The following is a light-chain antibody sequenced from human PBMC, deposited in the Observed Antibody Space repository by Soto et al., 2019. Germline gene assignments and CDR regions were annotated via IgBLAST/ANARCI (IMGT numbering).Light chain of an antibody. V-gene: IGLV2-14*01. CDR2: EVS. CDR3: AAWDASLGGFYV. Sequence: QSALTQPASVSGSPGQSITISCTGTSSDVGGYKFVSWYQQHPGKAPKLMIYEVSNRPSGVPDRFSASKAGASASLAISGLQSEDEGDYYCAAWDASLGGFYVFGSGTKLTVL. CDR1: SSDVGGYKF. J-gene: IGLJ1*01.